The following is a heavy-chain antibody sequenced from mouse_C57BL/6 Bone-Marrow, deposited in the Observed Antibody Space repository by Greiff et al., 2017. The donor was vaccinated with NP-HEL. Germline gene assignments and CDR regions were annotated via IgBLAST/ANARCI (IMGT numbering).Heavy chain of an antibody. CDR2: INPNYGTT. D-gene: IGHD2-4*01. CDR3: APPIYYDYDEGPVDY. Sequence: VQLQQSGPELVKPGASVKISCKASGYSFTDYNMNWVKQSNGKSLEWIGVINPNYGTTSYNQKFKGKATLTVDQSSSTAYMQLNSLTSEDSAVYYCAPPIYYDYDEGPVDYWGQGTTLTVSS. J-gene: IGHJ2*01. CDR1: GYSFTDYN. V-gene: IGHV1-39*01.